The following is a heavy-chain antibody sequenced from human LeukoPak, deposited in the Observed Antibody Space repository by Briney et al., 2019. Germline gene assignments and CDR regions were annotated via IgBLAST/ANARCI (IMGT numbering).Heavy chain of an antibody. CDR3: ATVGYSYGRDLNYYYMDV. V-gene: IGHV1-24*01. CDR1: GYTLTELS. CDR2: FDPEDGET. J-gene: IGHJ6*03. Sequence: ASVKVSCKVSGYTLTELSMHWVRQAPGKGLEWMGGFDPEDGETIYAQKFQGRVTMTEDTSTDTAYMELSSLRSEDTAVYYCATVGYSYGRDLNYYYMDVWGKGTTVTVSS. D-gene: IGHD5-18*01.